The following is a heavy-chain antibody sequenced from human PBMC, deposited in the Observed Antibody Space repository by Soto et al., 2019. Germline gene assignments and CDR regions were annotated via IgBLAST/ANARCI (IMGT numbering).Heavy chain of an antibody. J-gene: IGHJ3*02. CDR2: IYYSGST. Sequence: QVQLQESGPGLVKPSQTLSLTCTVSGGSISSGGYYWSWIRQHPGKGLEWIGYIYYSGSTYYNPSPKSRVTISVDTSKNQFALKLSSVTAADTAVYYCARSIAAALVPMGAFDIWGQGTMVTVSS. CDR1: GGSISSGGYY. V-gene: IGHV4-31*03. CDR3: ARSIAAALVPMGAFDI. D-gene: IGHD6-13*01.